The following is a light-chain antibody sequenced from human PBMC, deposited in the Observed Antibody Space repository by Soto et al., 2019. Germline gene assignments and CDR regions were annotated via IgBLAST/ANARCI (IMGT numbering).Light chain of an antibody. Sequence: EIVMTQSPATLSVSPEERVTLSCRASQSVSIYLAWYQQRPGQAPRPLIYGASTRATGIPARFSASGSGTEFTLTINSLQSKDFAVYYCQQYNYWPLTFGGGTRVEI. J-gene: IGKJ4*01. CDR3: QQYNYWPLT. V-gene: IGKV3-15*01. CDR1: QSVSIY. CDR2: GAS.